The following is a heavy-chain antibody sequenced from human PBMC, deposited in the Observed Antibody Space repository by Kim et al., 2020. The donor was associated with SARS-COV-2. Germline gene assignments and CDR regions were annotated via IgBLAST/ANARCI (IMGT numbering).Heavy chain of an antibody. J-gene: IGHJ4*02. V-gene: IGHV3-64D*06. CDR3: VKGVSYYDILTGYYPFNFDY. Sequence: RFTIARDNSKNTLYLQMSSLRAEDTAVYYCVKGVSYYDILTGYYPFNFDYWGQGTLVTVSS. D-gene: IGHD3-9*01.